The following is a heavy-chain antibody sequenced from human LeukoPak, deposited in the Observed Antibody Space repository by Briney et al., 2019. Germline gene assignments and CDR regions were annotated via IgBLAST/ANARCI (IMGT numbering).Heavy chain of an antibody. Sequence: ASVKVSCKASGYTFTNYGFSWVRQAPGQGLEWMGWISAYNGNTNYAQKLQGRVTMTTDTSTSTAYMELRSLRSDDTAVYYCARVPIMITFGGVIANGAFDIWGQGTMVTVSS. D-gene: IGHD3-16*02. V-gene: IGHV1-18*01. J-gene: IGHJ3*02. CDR2: ISAYNGNT. CDR1: GYTFTNYG. CDR3: ARVPIMITFGGVIANGAFDI.